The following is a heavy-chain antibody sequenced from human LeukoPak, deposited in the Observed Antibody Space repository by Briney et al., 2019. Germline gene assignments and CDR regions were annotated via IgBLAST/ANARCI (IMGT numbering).Heavy chain of an antibody. D-gene: IGHD6-13*01. CDR2: ISSSSGYI. J-gene: IGHJ5*02. Sequence: GGSLRLSCAASGFTFSSYSMSWVRQAPGQGLEWVSCISSSSGYIYYADSVKGRFTISRDNAKNSLYLQMNSLRAEDTAVYYCARGETIEAAGTNWFDPWGQGTLVTVSS. V-gene: IGHV3-21*01. CDR3: ARGETIEAAGTNWFDP. CDR1: GFTFSSYS.